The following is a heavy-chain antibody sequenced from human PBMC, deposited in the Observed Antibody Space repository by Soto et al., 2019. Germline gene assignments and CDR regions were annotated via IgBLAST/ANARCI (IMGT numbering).Heavy chain of an antibody. CDR3: ARHNYGSGSTYFDY. CDR2: IYYSGST. Sequence: QVQLQESGPGLVKPSETLSLTCTVSGGSISSYYWSWIRQPPGKGLERIGYIYYSGSTNYNPSLKSRVTXXVXTXXNQFALKLNSMTAADTAVYYCARHNYGSGSTYFDYWGQGTLVTVSS. CDR1: GGSISSYY. D-gene: IGHD3-10*01. V-gene: IGHV4-59*08. J-gene: IGHJ4*02.